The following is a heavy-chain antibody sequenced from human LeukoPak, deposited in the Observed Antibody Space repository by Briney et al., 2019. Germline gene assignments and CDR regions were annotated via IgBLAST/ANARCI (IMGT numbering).Heavy chain of an antibody. V-gene: IGHV4-38-2*01. Sequence: PSETLSLTCAVSGYSISSGYYWGWIRQPPGKGLEWIGSIYNSGRTHYNPSLKSRVTISVDRSKNQFSLKLSSVTAADTAVYYCASHCSGGSCYEGYNWFDPWGQGTLVTVSS. J-gene: IGHJ5*02. CDR3: ASHCSGGSCYEGYNWFDP. CDR1: GYSISSGYY. D-gene: IGHD2-15*01. CDR2: IYNSGRT.